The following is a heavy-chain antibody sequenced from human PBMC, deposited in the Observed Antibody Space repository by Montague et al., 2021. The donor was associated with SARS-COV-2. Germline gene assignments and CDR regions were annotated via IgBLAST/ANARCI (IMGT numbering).Heavy chain of an antibody. J-gene: IGHJ6*02. CDR3: ARGRARSYYYGSGTYTWGGSCMDV. CDR1: GGSISSYY. Sequence: SETLSLTCTVSGGSISSYYWSWIRQPAGKGLEWIGRIYSSGSTNYNPSLKSRVTMSVDTSKNQFSLKLSSVTAADTALYYCARGRARSYYYGSGTYTWGGSCMDVWGQGTPVTVSS. CDR2: IYSSGST. V-gene: IGHV4-4*07. D-gene: IGHD3-10*01.